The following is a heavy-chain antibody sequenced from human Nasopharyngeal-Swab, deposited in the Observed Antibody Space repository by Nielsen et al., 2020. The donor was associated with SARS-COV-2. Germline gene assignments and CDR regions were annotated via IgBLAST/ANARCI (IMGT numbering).Heavy chain of an antibody. CDR2: ISSSGSTI. Sequence: GGSLRLSCAASGFTFSSYEMNWVRQAPGKGLEWVSYISSSGSTIYYADSVKGRFTISRDNAKNSLYLQMNSLRAEDTAVYYCARDGDSSGYYSDDAFDIWGQGTMVTVSS. CDR3: ARDGDSSGYYSDDAFDI. CDR1: GFTFSSYE. D-gene: IGHD3-22*01. V-gene: IGHV3-48*03. J-gene: IGHJ3*02.